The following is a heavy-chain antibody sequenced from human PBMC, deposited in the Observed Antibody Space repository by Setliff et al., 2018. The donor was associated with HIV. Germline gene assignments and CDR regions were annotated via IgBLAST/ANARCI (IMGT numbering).Heavy chain of an antibody. Sequence: SETLSLTCTVSGGSISSGGYYWSWIRQHPGKGLEWIGYIYYSGTTYYNPSLKSRVTVSVDTSKNQFSLKLSSVTAADTAVYYCASVTIFGVVCDYCGQGTLVTVSS. J-gene: IGHJ4*02. V-gene: IGHV4-31*03. D-gene: IGHD3-3*01. CDR1: GGSISSGGYY. CDR3: ASVTIFGVVCDY. CDR2: IYYSGTT.